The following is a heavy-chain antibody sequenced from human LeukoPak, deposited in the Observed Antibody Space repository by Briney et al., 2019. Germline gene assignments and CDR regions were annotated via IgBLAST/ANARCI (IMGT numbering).Heavy chain of an antibody. CDR3: ARDSGTIEAFDI. CDR1: GFTFSSYA. J-gene: IGHJ3*02. CDR2: ISGNGGGT. D-gene: IGHD1-7*01. V-gene: IGHV3-23*01. Sequence: PGGSLRLSCAASGFTFSSYAMSWVRQAPGKGLEWVSGISGNGGGTYYADSVKGRFTISRDNSKNTLYLQMNSLRAEDTAVYYCARDSGTIEAFDIWGQGTMVTVSS.